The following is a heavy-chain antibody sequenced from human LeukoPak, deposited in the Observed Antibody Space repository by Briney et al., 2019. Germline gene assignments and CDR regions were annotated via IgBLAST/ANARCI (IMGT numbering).Heavy chain of an antibody. V-gene: IGHV3-33*01. CDR2: IWYDGQTK. CDR1: GFIFSNYA. Sequence: GGSLRLSCEASGFIFSNYAMHWVRQAPGKGLQWVALIWYDGQTKFYGDSVKGRFTISRDNSGSTLFLHMSSLRVEDTAVYYCGREWGRIAVAGGPGYWGQGALVTVSS. CDR3: GREWGRIAVAGGPGY. J-gene: IGHJ4*02. D-gene: IGHD6-19*01.